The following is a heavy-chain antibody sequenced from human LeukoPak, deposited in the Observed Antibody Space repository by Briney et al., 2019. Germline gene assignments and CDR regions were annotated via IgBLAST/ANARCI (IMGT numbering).Heavy chain of an antibody. Sequence: PSETLSLTCAVYGGSFSGYYWSWIRQPPGKGLEWIGEINHSGSTNYNPSLKSRVTISVDTSKNQFSLKLSSVTAADTAMYYCAGYYYDSNGYPQPFDYWGQGTLVTVSS. D-gene: IGHD3-22*01. CDR1: GGSFSGYY. CDR2: INHSGST. V-gene: IGHV4-34*01. CDR3: AGYYYDSNGYPQPFDY. J-gene: IGHJ4*02.